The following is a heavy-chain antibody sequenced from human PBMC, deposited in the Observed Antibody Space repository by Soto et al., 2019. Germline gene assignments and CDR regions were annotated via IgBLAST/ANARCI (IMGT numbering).Heavy chain of an antibody. CDR3: AKDVNSGYYHEYFQH. J-gene: IGHJ1*01. D-gene: IGHD3-22*01. CDR2: ISYDGSNK. CDR1: GFTFSSYG. Sequence: QVQLVESGGGVVQPGRSLRLSCAASGFTFSSYGMHWVRQAPGKGLEWVAVISYDGSNKYYADSVKGRFTITRDNSKNPLYPQMNSLRAEDTAVYYCAKDVNSGYYHEYFQHWGQGTLVTVSS. V-gene: IGHV3-30*18.